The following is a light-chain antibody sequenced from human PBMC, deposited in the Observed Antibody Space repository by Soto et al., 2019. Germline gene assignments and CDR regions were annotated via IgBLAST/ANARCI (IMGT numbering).Light chain of an antibody. J-gene: IGLJ2*01. V-gene: IGLV2-14*03. CDR1: NSDVGRFSY. CDR2: DVS. Sequence: QSALTQPASVSASPGQSITFSCTGTNSDVGRFSYTSWYQQHPGAAPKLIIYDVSSRPSGVSDRFSGSKSGNTASLTISGLQAEDGADYYCSSYSTSGTVLFGGGTKVTVL. CDR3: SSYSTSGTVL.